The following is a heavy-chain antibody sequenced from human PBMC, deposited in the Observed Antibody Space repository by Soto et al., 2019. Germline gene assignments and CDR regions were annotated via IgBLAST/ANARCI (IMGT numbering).Heavy chain of an antibody. CDR3: ARDSYNFDD. Sequence: SETLSLTCTVSGGSIRSYYWSWIRQPPGKGLEWNGYIYYSGSTDYNPSLKSRVTISVDTSKNQFSLKLRSVTAADTAVYYCARDSYNFDDWGQGILVTVSS. CDR1: GGSIRSYY. J-gene: IGHJ4*02. D-gene: IGHD5-18*01. CDR2: IYYSGST. V-gene: IGHV4-59*01.